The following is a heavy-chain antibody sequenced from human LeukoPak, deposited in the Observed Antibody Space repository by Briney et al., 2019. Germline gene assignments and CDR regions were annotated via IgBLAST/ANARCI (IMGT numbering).Heavy chain of an antibody. J-gene: IGHJ4*02. CDR3: ARFFSVPWSPFDY. CDR2: ISSSGSTI. CDR1: GGSISSSSYY. V-gene: IGHV3-11*04. D-gene: IGHD2-8*02. Sequence: PSETLSLTCTVSGGSISSSSYYWGWIRQPPGKGLEWVSYISSSGSTIYYADSVKGRFTISRDNAKNSLYLQMNSLRAEDTAVYYCARFFSVPWSPFDYWGQGTLVTVSS.